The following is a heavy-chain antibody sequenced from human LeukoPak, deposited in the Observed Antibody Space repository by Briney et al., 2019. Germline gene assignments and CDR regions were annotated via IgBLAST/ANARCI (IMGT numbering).Heavy chain of an antibody. Sequence: PGGSLRLSCAASGYTFSIYWMSWVRDAPGRGLECVSNIKQDGSENYYVDSVKGRFTISRDNAKNSLYLQMNSLRAEDTAVYYCAREGEEYNWNYWSCYWGQGTLVTVSS. J-gene: IGHJ4*02. CDR3: AREGEEYNWNYWSCY. CDR2: IKQDGSEN. CDR1: GYTFSIYW. D-gene: IGHD1-7*01. V-gene: IGHV3-7*01.